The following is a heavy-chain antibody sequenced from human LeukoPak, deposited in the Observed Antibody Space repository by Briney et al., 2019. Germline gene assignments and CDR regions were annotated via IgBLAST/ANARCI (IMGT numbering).Heavy chain of an antibody. D-gene: IGHD6-13*01. CDR3: ARDPPGIAASVSGG. Sequence: GGSLRLSCAASGFTFSNYAMSWVRQAPGKGLEWVSLIYSGGSTQYADSVKGRFTISRDNSKNTLYLQMNSLRVEDTAVYYCARDPPGIAASVSGGWGQGTLVTVSS. V-gene: IGHV3-53*01. CDR2: IYSGGST. J-gene: IGHJ4*02. CDR1: GFTFSNYA.